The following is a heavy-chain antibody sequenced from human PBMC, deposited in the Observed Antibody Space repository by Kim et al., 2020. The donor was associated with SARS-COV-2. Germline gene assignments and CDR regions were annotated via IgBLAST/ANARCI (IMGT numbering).Heavy chain of an antibody. J-gene: IGHJ4*02. CDR1: GFTFSNAW. CDR3: TTGYDSSGYYFY. V-gene: IGHV3-15*01. Sequence: GGSLRLSCAASGFTFSNAWMSWVRQAPGKGLEWVGRIKSKTDGGTTDYAAPVKGRFTISRDDSKNTLYLQMNSLKTEDTAVYYCTTGYDSSGYYFYWGQGTLVTVSS. CDR2: IKSKTDGGTT. D-gene: IGHD3-22*01.